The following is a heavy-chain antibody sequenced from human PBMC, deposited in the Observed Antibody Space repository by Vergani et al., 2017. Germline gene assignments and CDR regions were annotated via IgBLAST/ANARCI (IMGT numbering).Heavy chain of an antibody. D-gene: IGHD6-13*01. J-gene: IGHJ5*02. CDR1: GGSISSGSYY. Sequence: QVQLQESGPGLVKPSQTLSLTCTVSGGSISSGSYYWSWIRQPAGKGLEWIGRIYTSGSTTYNPSLKSRVTISVATSKNQFSLKLSSVTAADTAVYYCARERLGIAAAGNWFDPWGQGTLVTVSS. CDR2: IYTSGST. CDR3: ARERLGIAAAGNWFDP. V-gene: IGHV4-61*02.